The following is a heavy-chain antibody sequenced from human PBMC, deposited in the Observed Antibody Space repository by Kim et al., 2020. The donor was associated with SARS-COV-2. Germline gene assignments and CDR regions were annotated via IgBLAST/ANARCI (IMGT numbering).Heavy chain of an antibody. V-gene: IGHV5-51*01. D-gene: IGHD1-26*01. Sequence: TRYSPSFQGQVTIPAAKSISTAYLQWSSLKASDTAMYYCATGSYYDAFDIWGQGTMVTVSS. J-gene: IGHJ3*02. CDR3: ATGSYYDAFDI. CDR2: T.